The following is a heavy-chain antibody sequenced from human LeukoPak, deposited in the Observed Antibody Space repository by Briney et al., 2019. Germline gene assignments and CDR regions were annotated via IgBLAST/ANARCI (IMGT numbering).Heavy chain of an antibody. J-gene: IGHJ5*02. CDR1: GYTFTGYY. D-gene: IGHD6-19*01. Sequence: ASVKVSCKASGYTFTGYYMHWVRQAPGQGLEWMGWINPNSGGTNYAQKFQGRVTMTRDTSISTAYMKLSRLRSDDTAVYYCARVGAVAGGVWFDPWGQGTLVTVSS. CDR3: ARVGAVAGGVWFDP. V-gene: IGHV1-2*02. CDR2: INPNSGGT.